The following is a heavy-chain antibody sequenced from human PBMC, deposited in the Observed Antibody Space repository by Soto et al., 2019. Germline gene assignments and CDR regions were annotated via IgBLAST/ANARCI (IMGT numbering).Heavy chain of an antibody. CDR2: INPNSGGT. D-gene: IGHD1-26*01. CDR1: GYTFTGYY. J-gene: IGHJ6*02. Sequence: GASVKVSCKASGYTFTGYYMHWVRQAPGQGLEWMGWINPNSGGTNYAQKFQGRVTTTRDTSISTAYMELSRLRSDDTAVYYCARGIGLEGQHDMDVWGQGTTVTVSS. V-gene: IGHV1-2*02. CDR3: ARGIGLEGQHDMDV.